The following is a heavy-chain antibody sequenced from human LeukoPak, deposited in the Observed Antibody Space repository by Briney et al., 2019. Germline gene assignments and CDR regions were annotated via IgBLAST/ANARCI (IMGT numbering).Heavy chain of an antibody. J-gene: IGHJ3*02. D-gene: IGHD3-22*01. Sequence: PSGTLSLTCTVSGGSISSYYWSWIRQPAGKGLERIGRIYTSGSTNYNPSLKSRVTMSVDTSKNQFSLKLSSVTAADTAVYYCARDLYYYDSSGYHAFDIWGQGTMVTVSS. V-gene: IGHV4-4*07. CDR1: GGSISSYY. CDR2: IYTSGST. CDR3: ARDLYYYDSSGYHAFDI.